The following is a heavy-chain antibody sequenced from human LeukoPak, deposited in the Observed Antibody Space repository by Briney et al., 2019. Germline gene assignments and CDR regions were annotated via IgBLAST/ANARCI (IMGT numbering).Heavy chain of an antibody. D-gene: IGHD2-15*01. J-gene: IGHJ5*02. V-gene: IGHV3-73*01. CDR1: GFAFSGSA. CDR3: TRDRGTYNWFDP. Sequence: GGSLRLSCAASGFAFSGSAVHWVRQSSGKGLEWVGHIDKKDNLYATAYAESVKGRFTISRDDSKDTAFLHMDSLKTEDTALYYCTRDRGTYNWFDPWGQGTLVTVSS. CDR2: IDKKDNLYAT.